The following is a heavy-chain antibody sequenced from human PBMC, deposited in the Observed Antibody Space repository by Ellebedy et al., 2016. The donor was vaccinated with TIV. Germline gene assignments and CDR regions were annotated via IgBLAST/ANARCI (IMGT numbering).Heavy chain of an antibody. CDR3: ARADGYTYGNPYFDS. V-gene: IGHV3-48*03. Sequence: GESLKISCAASGFPFSTYDMNWVRQAPGKGLEWVSSITGSGKTIHYGDSVKGRFTISRDNAWNSLYLQMNSLRAEDTAVYYCARADGYTYGNPYFDSWGHGTLVTVSS. J-gene: IGHJ4*01. D-gene: IGHD5-18*01. CDR2: ITGSGKTI. CDR1: GFPFSTYD.